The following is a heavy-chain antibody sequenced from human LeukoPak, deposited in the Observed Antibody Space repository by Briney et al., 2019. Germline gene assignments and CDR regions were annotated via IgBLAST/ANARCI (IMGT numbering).Heavy chain of an antibody. CDR2: ISGSGAYT. D-gene: IGHD5-18*01. CDR3: AKEIYTYGYEGFDY. J-gene: IGHJ4*02. Sequence: PGGSLRLSCAASGFTFSDYYMSWVRQAPGKGLEWVSAISGSGAYTYYADSVKGRFTISRDNSKNTLYLQMNSLRAEDTAVYYCAKEIYTYGYEGFDYWGQGTLVPVSS. CDR1: GFTFSDYY. V-gene: IGHV3-23*01.